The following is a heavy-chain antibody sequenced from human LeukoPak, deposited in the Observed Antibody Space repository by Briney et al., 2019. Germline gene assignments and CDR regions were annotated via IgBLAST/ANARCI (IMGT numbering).Heavy chain of an antibody. CDR2: ISSSSSYI. CDR3: ARAGLGIPYFDY. Sequence: GGSLRLSCAASGFTFSSYSMNWVRQAPGKGLEWVSSISSSSSYIYYADSVKGRFTISRDNAKNSLYLQMNSLRAEDTAVYYCARAGLGIPYFDYWGHGTLVTVSS. J-gene: IGHJ4*01. CDR1: GFTFSSYS. V-gene: IGHV3-21*01. D-gene: IGHD7-27*01.